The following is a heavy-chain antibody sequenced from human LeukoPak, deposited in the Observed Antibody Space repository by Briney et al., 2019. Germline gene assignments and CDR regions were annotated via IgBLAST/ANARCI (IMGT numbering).Heavy chain of an antibody. Sequence: GSSLRLSCVASGFTFSNYAVHWVSQAPGKGLEWVALISDDGSNKYYTNSVKGRFTISRDNSKNTLYLQMNSLRAEDTAVYYCATRTSGAFDFWGQGTMVIVS. V-gene: IGHV3-30-3*01. CDR1: GFTFSNYA. J-gene: IGHJ3*01. CDR3: ATRTSGAFDF. CDR2: ISDDGSNK.